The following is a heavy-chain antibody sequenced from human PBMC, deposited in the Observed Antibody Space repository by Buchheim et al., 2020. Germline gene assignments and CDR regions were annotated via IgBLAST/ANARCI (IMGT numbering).Heavy chain of an antibody. CDR1: GGSISSGLYY. Sequence: QVQLQQSGPGLVKPSQTLSLNCTVSGGSISSGLYYWTWIRQPAGKGLEWIGRVYTTGSANYRPALRSRVTISIDTSTNQFSLRLRSVTAADTATYYRARVAARVDYYYGLDVWGQGTT. D-gene: IGHD6-6*01. CDR2: VYTTGSA. J-gene: IGHJ6*02. CDR3: ARVAARVDYYYGLDV. V-gene: IGHV4-61*02.